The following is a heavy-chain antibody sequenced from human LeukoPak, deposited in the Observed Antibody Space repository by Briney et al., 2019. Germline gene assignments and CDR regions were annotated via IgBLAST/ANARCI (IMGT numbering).Heavy chain of an antibody. V-gene: IGHV5-51*01. CDR1: GYSFTNYW. D-gene: IGHD2-2*01. CDR2: IYPADSDP. J-gene: IGHJ5*02. Sequence: WESLKISCKSSGYSFTNYWIGWVRQMTGKGLEWMGIIYPADSDPRYRPSFVGQLTISVDKSINTAFLQWSSLRASDPAFYSCTSHTSGNWFDPWGQGTLVSVSS. CDR3: TSHTSGNWFDP.